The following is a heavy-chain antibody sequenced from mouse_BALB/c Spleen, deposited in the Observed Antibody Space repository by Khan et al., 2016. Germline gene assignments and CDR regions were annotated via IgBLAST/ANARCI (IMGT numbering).Heavy chain of an antibody. D-gene: IGHD4-1*02. CDR3: ARDIDANRDAWVAY. CDR2: IRNKANGYTT. CDR1: GFTFTDYY. V-gene: IGHV7-3*02. J-gene: IGHJ3*01. Sequence: EVELVESGGGLVQPGGSLRLSCATSGFTFTDYYMSWVRQPPGKALEWLGFIRNKANGYTTEYSASVKGRFTISRDNCQIILDHQMNTLLAEDSATYYCARDIDANRDAWVAYWGQGTLVTVAA.